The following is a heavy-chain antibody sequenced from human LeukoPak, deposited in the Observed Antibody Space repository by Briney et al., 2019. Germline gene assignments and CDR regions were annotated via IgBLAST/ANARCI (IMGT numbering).Heavy chain of an antibody. V-gene: IGHV3-23*01. CDR1: GFTFSSYA. D-gene: IGHD2-2*02. CDR3: AKDRQPYCSSTSCYSLDY. Sequence: GGSLRLSCAASGFTFSSYAMSWVRQAPGKGLEWVSAISGSGGNTYYADPVKGRFTISRDNSKNTLYLQMNSLRAEDTAVYYCAKDRQPYCSSTSCYSLDYWGQGTLVTVSS. J-gene: IGHJ4*02. CDR2: ISGSGGNT.